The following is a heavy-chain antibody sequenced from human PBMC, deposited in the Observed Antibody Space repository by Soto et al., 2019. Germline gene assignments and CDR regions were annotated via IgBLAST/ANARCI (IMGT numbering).Heavy chain of an antibody. CDR2: IDIVGDT. J-gene: IGHJ6*02. CDR3: ARYPSGEGFGEVSYGLDV. D-gene: IGHD3-10*01. V-gene: IGHV3-13*01. CDR1: GFTFGSYD. Sequence: EVQLVESGGGSVQPGGSLRLSCAASGFTFGSYDMHWVRQATGSGLEWVSSIDIVGDTYYQGSVKGRFTITRDNVKNSLYLQMNSLRAEDSAVYYCARYPSGEGFGEVSYGLDVWGHGTTVTVSS.